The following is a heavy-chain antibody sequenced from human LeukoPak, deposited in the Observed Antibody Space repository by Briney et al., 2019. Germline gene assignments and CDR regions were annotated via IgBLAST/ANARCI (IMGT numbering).Heavy chain of an antibody. CDR3: AKGWGATYYYFMDV. V-gene: IGHV3-23*01. Sequence: GGSLRLSCAASGFTFSSYAMSWVRQAPGKGLEWVSLISGTGGTTYYADSVKGRFTISRDNSKNTLYVQMNSLRAEDTAIYYCAKGWGATYYYFMDVWGKGTTVTASS. D-gene: IGHD1-26*01. CDR2: ISGTGGTT. CDR1: GFTFSSYA. J-gene: IGHJ6*03.